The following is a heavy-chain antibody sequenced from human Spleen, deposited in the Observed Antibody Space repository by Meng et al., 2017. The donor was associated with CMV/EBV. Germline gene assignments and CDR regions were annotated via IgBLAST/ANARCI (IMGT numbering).Heavy chain of an antibody. V-gene: IGHV4-39*07. D-gene: IGHD2-2*01. Sequence: IRSSSYYWGWIRQPPGKELEWIGSIYYSGSTYYSPSIKSRVTISVDTSKNQFSLKLSSVTAADTAVYYCAATPIYCSSTSCYHSDYWGQGTLVTVSS. J-gene: IGHJ4*02. CDR1: IRSSSYY. CDR3: AATPIYCSSTSCYHSDY. CDR2: IYYSGST.